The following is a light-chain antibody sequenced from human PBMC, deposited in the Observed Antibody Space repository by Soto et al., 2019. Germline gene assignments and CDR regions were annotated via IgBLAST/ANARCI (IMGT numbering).Light chain of an antibody. CDR3: SSYAGTNTI. CDR2: EVS. J-gene: IGLJ2*01. Sequence: QSALTQPPSASGSPGQSVTISCTGTSSDVGGYNYVSWYQHHPGKGPKLMIYEVSKRPSGVPDRFSGSKSGNTASLTVSGLQEEDEADYYCSSYAGTNTIFGGGTKLHRP. CDR1: SSDVGGYNY. V-gene: IGLV2-8*01.